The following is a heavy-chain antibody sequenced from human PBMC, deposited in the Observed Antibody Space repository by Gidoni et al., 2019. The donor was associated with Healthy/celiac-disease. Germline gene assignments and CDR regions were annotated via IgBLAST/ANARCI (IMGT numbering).Heavy chain of an antibody. Sequence: EVQLLESGGGLVQPGGSLRLSCAASGFTFSSYAMRWVRQAPGKGLEWVSAISGSGGSTYYADSVKGRFTISRDNFKNTLYLQMNSLRAEDTAVYYCAKDRDYYDSSGPDAFDIWGQGTMVTVSS. D-gene: IGHD3-22*01. CDR3: AKDRDYYDSSGPDAFDI. CDR2: ISGSGGST. V-gene: IGHV3-23*01. CDR1: GFTFSSYA. J-gene: IGHJ3*02.